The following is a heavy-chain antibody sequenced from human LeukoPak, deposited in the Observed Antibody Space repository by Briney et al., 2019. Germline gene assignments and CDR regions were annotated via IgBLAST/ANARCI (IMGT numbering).Heavy chain of an antibody. CDR1: GYTFTGYY. CDR2: INPNNGGT. Sequence: ASVKVSCKASGYTFTGYYMHWVRQAPGQGLEWMGWINPNNGGTNYAQKFQGRVAMTRDTSFSTAYMELSRLRCDDTAVYYCTRGPPITMTVGQLFQHWGQGTLATDPS. CDR3: TRGPPITMTVGQLFQH. V-gene: IGHV1-2*02. J-gene: IGHJ1*01. D-gene: IGHD3-22*01.